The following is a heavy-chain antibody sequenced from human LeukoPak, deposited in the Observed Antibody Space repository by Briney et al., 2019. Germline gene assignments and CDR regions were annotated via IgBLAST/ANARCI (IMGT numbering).Heavy chain of an antibody. CDR1: GGSFSGYY. V-gene: IGHV4-34*01. D-gene: IGHD2-2*01. CDR2: VNHSGST. Sequence: SETLSLTCAVYGGSFSGYYWSWIRQRPGKGLEWIGEVNHSGSTNYNPSLKSRVTISVDTSKNQFSLKLSSVTAADTAVYYCARGLSDIVVVPAAATFDPWGQGTLVTVSS. J-gene: IGHJ5*02. CDR3: ARGLSDIVVVPAAATFDP.